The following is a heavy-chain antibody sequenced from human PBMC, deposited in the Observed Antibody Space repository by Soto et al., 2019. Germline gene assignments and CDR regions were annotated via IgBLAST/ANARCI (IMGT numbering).Heavy chain of an antibody. J-gene: IGHJ3*02. Sequence: SGPTLVNPTQTLTLTCTFSGFSLSTSGVGVGWIRQPPGKALEWLALIYWNDDKRYSPSLKSRLTITKDTSKNQVVLTMTNMDPVDTATYYCAHRKAYYDILTGYSPGAFDIWGQGTMVTVS. CDR1: GFSLSTSGVG. V-gene: IGHV2-5*01. D-gene: IGHD3-9*01. CDR3: AHRKAYYDILTGYSPGAFDI. CDR2: IYWNDDK.